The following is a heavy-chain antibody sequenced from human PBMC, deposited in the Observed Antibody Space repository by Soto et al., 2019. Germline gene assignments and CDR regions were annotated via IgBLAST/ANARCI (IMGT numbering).Heavy chain of an antibody. Sequence: QVQLVESGGGVVQPGRSLRLSCAASGFTFSSYGMHWVRQAPGKGLEWVAVISYDGSNKYYADSVKGRFTISRDNSKNTLYLQMNSLRAEDTAVYYCAKDNNWNYVASWGQGTLVTVSS. CDR3: AKDNNWNYVAS. J-gene: IGHJ4*02. V-gene: IGHV3-30*18. CDR2: ISYDGSNK. D-gene: IGHD1-7*01. CDR1: GFTFSSYG.